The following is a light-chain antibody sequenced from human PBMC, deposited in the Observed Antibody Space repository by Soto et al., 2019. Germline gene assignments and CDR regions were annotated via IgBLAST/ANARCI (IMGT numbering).Light chain of an antibody. J-gene: IGKJ4*01. Sequence: EIVLTHSPATLSLSPGERATLSCRASQSVSSYLAWYQQKPGQAPRLLIYDASNRATGIPARFSGSGSGTDFPLTISSLEPEDFAVYYCQQRSNWPELTFGGGTKVEIK. CDR1: QSVSSY. CDR3: QQRSNWPELT. CDR2: DAS. V-gene: IGKV3-11*01.